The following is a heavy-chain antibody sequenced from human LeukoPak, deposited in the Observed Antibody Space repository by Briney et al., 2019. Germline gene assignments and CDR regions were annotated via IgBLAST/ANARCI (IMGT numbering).Heavy chain of an antibody. J-gene: IGHJ4*02. D-gene: IGHD3-3*01. Sequence: GGSLRLSCAASGFTFSSYWMHWVRQAPGKGLVWVSRINTDGSSASYADAVKGRFTISRDNAKNTLYLQMNSLRAEDTAVYYCAREEYDDLGYWGQGTLVTVSS. V-gene: IGHV3-74*01. CDR3: AREEYDDLGY. CDR2: INTDGSSA. CDR1: GFTFSSYW.